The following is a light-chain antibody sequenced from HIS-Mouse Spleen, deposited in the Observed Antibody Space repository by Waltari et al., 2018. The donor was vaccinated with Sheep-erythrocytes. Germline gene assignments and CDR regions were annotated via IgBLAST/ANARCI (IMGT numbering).Light chain of an antibody. Sequence: QSALTQPPSASGSPVQSVTISCTGTTSDVCGYTYVSWYQQHPGKAPKLMIYEVSKRPSGVPDRFSGSKSGNTASLTVSGLQAEDEADYYCSAYAGSNNYVFGTGTKVTVL. V-gene: IGLV2-8*01. CDR1: TSDVCGYTY. J-gene: IGLJ1*01. CDR3: SAYAGSNNYV. CDR2: EVS.